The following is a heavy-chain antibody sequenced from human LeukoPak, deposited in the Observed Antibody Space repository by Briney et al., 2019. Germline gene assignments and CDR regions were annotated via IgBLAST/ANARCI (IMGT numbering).Heavy chain of an antibody. CDR2: IKSKVHGGTL. D-gene: IGHD5-24*01. V-gene: IGHV3-15*01. CDR3: ATDRDSTHLNY. CDR1: GFTFSDAW. Sequence: PGGSLRLSCAASGFTFSDAWMNWLRQAPGKGLEWVGRIKSKVHGGTLEYAAPVKGRFTISGDDSENTLHLQMSSLTTEDTAVYYCATDRDSTHLNYWGQGTLVAVSS. J-gene: IGHJ4*02.